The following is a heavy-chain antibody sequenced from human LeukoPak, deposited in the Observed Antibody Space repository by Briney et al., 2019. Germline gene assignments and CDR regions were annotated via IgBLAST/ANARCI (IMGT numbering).Heavy chain of an antibody. J-gene: IGHJ4*02. CDR1: GSISSGSYY. V-gene: IGHV4-61*02. D-gene: IGHD3-22*01. CDR3: ARVDDSSGYLKSDY. CDR2: IYVSGST. Sequence: SQTLSLTCTVSGSISSGSYYWSWIRQPAGKGLEWIGRIYVSGSTNYNPSLESRVTISVDTSKNQFSLKLASVTAADTAVYYCARVDDSSGYLKSDYWGQGTLVTVSS.